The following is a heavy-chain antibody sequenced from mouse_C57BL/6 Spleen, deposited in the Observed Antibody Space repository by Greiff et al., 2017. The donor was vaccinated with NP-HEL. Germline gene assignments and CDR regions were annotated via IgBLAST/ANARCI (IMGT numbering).Heavy chain of an antibody. CDR3: ASYYDYASFAY. CDR1: GFSLTSYG. Sequence: VQLVESGPGLVQPSQSLSITCTVSGFSLTSYGVHWVRQSPGKGLEWLGVIWSGGSTDYNAAFISRLSISKDNSKSQVFFKMNSLQADDTAIYYCASYYDYASFAYWGQGTLVPVSA. CDR2: IWSGGST. V-gene: IGHV2-2*01. J-gene: IGHJ3*01. D-gene: IGHD2-4*01.